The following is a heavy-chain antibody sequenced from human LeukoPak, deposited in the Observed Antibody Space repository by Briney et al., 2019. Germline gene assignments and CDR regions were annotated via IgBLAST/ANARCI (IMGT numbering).Heavy chain of an antibody. CDR3: ARGERELIAYFDY. CDR2: IITIFGTA. D-gene: IGHD1-26*01. CDR1: GGTFSSYA. V-gene: IGHV1-69*13. Sequence: SVNLSCKASGGTFSSYAISWVRQAHGQGLEWMGVIITIFGTANYAQKFQGRVTITADESKSTAYMELSSLRSEDTAVYYCARGERELIAYFDYWGQGTLVTVSS. J-gene: IGHJ4*02.